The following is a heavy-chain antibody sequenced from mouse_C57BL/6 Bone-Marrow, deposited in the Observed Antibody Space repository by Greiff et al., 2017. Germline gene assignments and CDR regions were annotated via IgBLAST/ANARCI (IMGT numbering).Heavy chain of an antibody. V-gene: IGHV1-19*01. Sequence: VQLKQSGPVLVKPGASVKMSCKASGYTFTDYYMNWVKQSHGKSLEWIGVINPYNGGTSYNQKFKGKATLTVDKSSSTAYMELNSLTSEDSAVYYCARDYYGSSPLAYWGQGTLVTVSA. CDR1: GYTFTDYY. J-gene: IGHJ3*01. CDR3: ARDYYGSSPLAY. D-gene: IGHD1-1*01. CDR2: INPYNGGT.